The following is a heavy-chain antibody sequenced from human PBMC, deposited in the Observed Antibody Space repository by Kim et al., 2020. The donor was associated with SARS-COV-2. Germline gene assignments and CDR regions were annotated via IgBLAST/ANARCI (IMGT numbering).Heavy chain of an antibody. CDR1: GFTFSSYS. CDR3: ASSMIVVVATSGAFDI. CDR2: ISSSSSTI. Sequence: GGSLRLSCAASGFTFSSYSMNWVRQAPGKGLEWVSYISSSSSTIYYADSVKGRFTISRDNAKNSLYLQMNSLRDEDTAVYYCASSMIVVVATSGAFDIWGQGTMVTVSS. V-gene: IGHV3-48*02. J-gene: IGHJ3*02. D-gene: IGHD3-22*01.